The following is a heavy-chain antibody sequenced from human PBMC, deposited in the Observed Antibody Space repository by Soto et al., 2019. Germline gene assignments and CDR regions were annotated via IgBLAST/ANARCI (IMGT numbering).Heavy chain of an antibody. J-gene: IGHJ4*02. CDR1: GGFISRGGYY. CDR3: ARGSDAYGVDS. V-gene: IGHV4-31*03. Sequence: QVQLQESGPGLVKPSQTLSLTCIVSGGFISRGGYYWIWIRHHPAKGLEWIGHVYRSGSTQYNPSHKSGATVSVDMSKNRFSLDLNSVTAADTAVYYCARGSDAYGVDSWGQGTLVTVSS. D-gene: IGHD4-17*01. CDR2: VYRSGST.